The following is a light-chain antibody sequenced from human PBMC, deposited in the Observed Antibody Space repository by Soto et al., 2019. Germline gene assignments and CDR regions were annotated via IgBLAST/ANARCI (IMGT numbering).Light chain of an antibody. V-gene: IGLV2-14*01. CDR1: SSDVGAHNL. Sequence: QSALTQPASVSGSPGQSITISCSGTSSDVGAHNLVSWYQQHPGRAPKLMIYEVSNRPSGVSNRFSGSKSGNTASLTISGLQAEDEADYYCCALTTRDSHVFGTGTKLTVL. CDR3: CALTTRDSHV. J-gene: IGLJ1*01. CDR2: EVS.